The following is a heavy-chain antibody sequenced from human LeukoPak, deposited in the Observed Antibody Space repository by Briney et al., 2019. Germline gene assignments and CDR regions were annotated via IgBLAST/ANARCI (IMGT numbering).Heavy chain of an antibody. J-gene: IGHJ4*02. CDR2: IGIRGDT. CDR3: ARGGIQVSGIDEFDY. V-gene: IGHV3-13*01. D-gene: IGHD6-19*01. Sequence: GGSLRLSCAASGVTSIDYDMHWVRQVIGKGLEWVSAIGIRGDTHYSGSVKGRFTISRENAESSLYLQMNSLRAEDTAVYYCARGGIQVSGIDEFDYWGQGTLVTVSS. CDR1: GVTSIDYD.